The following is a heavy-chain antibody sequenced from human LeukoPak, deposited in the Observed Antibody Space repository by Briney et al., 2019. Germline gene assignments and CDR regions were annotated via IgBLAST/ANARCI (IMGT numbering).Heavy chain of an antibody. D-gene: IGHD6-13*01. CDR2: INHSGST. V-gene: IGHV4-34*01. J-gene: IGHJ4*02. CDR3: ARGVGAAAGLPPFDY. Sequence: SGTLSLTCAVYGGSFSGYYWSWIRQPPGKGLEWIGEINHSGSTNYNPSLKSRVTISVDTSKKQFSLKLSSVTAADTAVYYCARGVGAAAGLPPFDYWGQGTLVTVSS. CDR1: GGSFSGYY.